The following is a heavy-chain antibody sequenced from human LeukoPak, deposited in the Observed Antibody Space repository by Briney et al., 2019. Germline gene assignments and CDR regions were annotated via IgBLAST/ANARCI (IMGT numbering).Heavy chain of an antibody. Sequence: GASVKVSCKASGYTFTSYDINWVRQATGQGLEWMGWMNPNSGNTDYAQKFQGRVTMTRNTSISTAYMELSSLRSEDTAVYYCARGVLWFGELFHDYWGQGTLVTVSS. D-gene: IGHD3-10*01. CDR1: GYTFTSYD. CDR3: ARGVLWFGELFHDY. J-gene: IGHJ4*02. CDR2: MNPNSGNT. V-gene: IGHV1-8*01.